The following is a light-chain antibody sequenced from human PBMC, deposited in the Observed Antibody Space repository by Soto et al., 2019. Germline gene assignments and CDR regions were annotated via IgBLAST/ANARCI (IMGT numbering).Light chain of an antibody. Sequence: IQMTQSPSTLSASVGAGVTTACRASQSINNRLAWYQQKAGKAPKLRICKAFSLESGVPSSFSGHGSGTEFSLTITSLQPDDFATYYCQQYKSYPWTFGQGTKVDIK. J-gene: IGKJ1*01. CDR1: QSINNR. CDR2: KAF. CDR3: QQYKSYPWT. V-gene: IGKV1-5*03.